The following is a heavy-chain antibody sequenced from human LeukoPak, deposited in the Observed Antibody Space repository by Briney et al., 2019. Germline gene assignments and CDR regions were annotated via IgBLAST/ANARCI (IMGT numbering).Heavy chain of an antibody. CDR3: AGLVGRYSSGLYYYYFDY. Sequence: PSYTLSLTCTVSGASLSRYYWSWIRQPPAPRLEGMGDIYYSGSIKSNPSLKSRVTISVDRSKNQFSLKLSSVTAADTAVYYCAGLVGRYSSGLYYYYFDYWGQGTLVTVSS. V-gene: IGHV4-59*07. CDR1: GASLSRYY. D-gene: IGHD3-22*01. J-gene: IGHJ4*02. CDR2: IYYSGSI.